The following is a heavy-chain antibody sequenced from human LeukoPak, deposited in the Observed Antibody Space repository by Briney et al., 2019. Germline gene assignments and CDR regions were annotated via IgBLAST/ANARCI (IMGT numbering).Heavy chain of an antibody. CDR2: IKQDGSEK. Sequence: GGSLRLSCAASGFTFSSYWMSWVRQAPGKGLEWVANIKQDGSEKYYVDSVKGRFTTSRDNAKNSLYLQMNSLRAEDTAVYYCARIYGDYVLFAFDIWGQGTMVTVSS. D-gene: IGHD4-17*01. CDR3: ARIYGDYVLFAFDI. CDR1: GFTFSSYW. V-gene: IGHV3-7*01. J-gene: IGHJ3*02.